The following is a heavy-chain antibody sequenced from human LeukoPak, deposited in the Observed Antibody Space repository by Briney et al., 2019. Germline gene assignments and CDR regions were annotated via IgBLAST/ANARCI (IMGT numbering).Heavy chain of an antibody. D-gene: IGHD2-2*01. CDR1: GYTFTSYG. CDR3: ARWTYCSSTSCYLPGAFDI. Sequence: ASVKVSCKASGYTFTSYGISWVRQAPGQGLEWMGWISAYNGNTNYAQKLQGRVTMTTDTSTSTAYMELRSLRSDDTAVYYCARWTYCSSTSCYLPGAFDIWGQGTMVTVSS. V-gene: IGHV1-18*01. J-gene: IGHJ3*02. CDR2: ISAYNGNT.